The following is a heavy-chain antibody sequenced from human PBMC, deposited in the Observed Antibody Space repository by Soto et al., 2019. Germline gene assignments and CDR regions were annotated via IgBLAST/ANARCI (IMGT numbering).Heavy chain of an antibody. V-gene: IGHV4-59*01. CDR3: ARAEVTIWFDP. D-gene: IGHD3-3*01. CDR1: GGSISSYY. CDR2: IYYSGST. Sequence: SETLSLTCTVSGGSISSYYWSWIRQPPGKGLEWIGYIYYSGSTNYNPSLKSRVTISVDTSKNQFSLKLSSVTAADTAVYYCARAEVTIWFDPWGQGTLVTSPQ. J-gene: IGHJ5*02.